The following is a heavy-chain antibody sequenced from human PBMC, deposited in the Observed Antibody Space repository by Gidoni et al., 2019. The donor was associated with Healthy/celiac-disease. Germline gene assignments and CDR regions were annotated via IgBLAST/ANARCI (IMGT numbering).Heavy chain of an antibody. CDR3: ARDLYHARNRDYYYYMDV. Sequence: EVQLVESGGGLVKPGGSLRLSCAASGFTFSSYSMNWVRQAPGKGLEWVSSISSSSSYIYYADSVKGRFTISRDNAKNSLYLQMNSLRAEDTAVYYCARDLYHARNRDYYYYMDVWGKGTTVTVSS. CDR1: GFTFSSYS. J-gene: IGHJ6*03. CDR2: ISSSSSYI. V-gene: IGHV3-21*01. D-gene: IGHD2-2*02.